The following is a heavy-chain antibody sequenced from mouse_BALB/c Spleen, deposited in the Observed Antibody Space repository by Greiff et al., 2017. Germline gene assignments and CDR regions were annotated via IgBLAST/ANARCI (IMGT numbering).Heavy chain of an antibody. V-gene: IGHV5-6-2*01. J-gene: IGHJ2*01. Sequence: EVQVVESGGGLVKLGGSLKLSCAASGFTFSSYYMSWVRQTPEKRLELVAAINSNGGSTYYPDTVKGRFTISRDNAKNTLYLQMSSLKSEDTALYYCARHETYYFDYWGQGTTLTVSS. CDR1: GFTFSSYY. CDR2: INSNGGST. CDR3: ARHETYYFDY.